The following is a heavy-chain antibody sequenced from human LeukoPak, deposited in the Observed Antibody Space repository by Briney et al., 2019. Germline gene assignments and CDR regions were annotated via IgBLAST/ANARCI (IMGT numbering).Heavy chain of an antibody. CDR3: ATTTATSGSSLY. J-gene: IGHJ4*02. CDR2: IRAYNGDT. V-gene: IGHV1-18*01. D-gene: IGHD6-19*01. CDR1: PDTFTRYG. Sequence: GASVKVSCKASPDTFTRYGITWVRQAPGQGLEWMGWIRAYNGDTNYAQKFQGRVTMTAERSTNTAYMELRGLTFDDTAVLYCATTTATSGSSLYWGQGTLVNVAS.